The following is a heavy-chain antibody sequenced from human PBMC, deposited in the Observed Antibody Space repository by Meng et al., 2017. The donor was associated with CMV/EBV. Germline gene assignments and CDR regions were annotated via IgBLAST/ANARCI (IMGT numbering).Heavy chain of an antibody. Sequence: SETLSLTCAASGGSFSGYSRRWIRQPPGKGLEWIGEINHSGSTNYNPSLKSRVTISVDTSKNQFSLKLSSVTAADTAVYYCSRQRSRGWLYYYYGMDVWGQGTTVTVSS. V-gene: IGHV4-34*01. CDR2: INHSGST. J-gene: IGHJ6*02. D-gene: IGHD6-19*01. CDR1: GGSFSGYS. CDR3: SRQRSRGWLYYYYGMDV.